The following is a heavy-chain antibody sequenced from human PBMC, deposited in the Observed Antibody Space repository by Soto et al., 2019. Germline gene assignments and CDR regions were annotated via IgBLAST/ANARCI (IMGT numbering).Heavy chain of an antibody. Sequence: QVQLQESGPGLVKPSQTLSLTCTVSGDSISSGGYYWSWIRQHPGKGLEWIGYIMYSGSTYYNPSRKSRVIISVDTSKNQFSLKLSAVTAADTAVYYCARGSTVAAILFDYWGQGTLVTVSS. J-gene: IGHJ4*02. V-gene: IGHV4-31*03. CDR3: ARGSTVAAILFDY. D-gene: IGHD2-15*01. CDR1: GDSISSGGYY. CDR2: IMYSGST.